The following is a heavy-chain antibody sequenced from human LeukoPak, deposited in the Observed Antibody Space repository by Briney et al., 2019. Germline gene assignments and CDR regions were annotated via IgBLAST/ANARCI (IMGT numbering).Heavy chain of an antibody. Sequence: GGSLRLSCAASGFTFSSYTMNWVRQAPGKGLEWVSSISSSSSYIYYADSVKGRFTISRDNAKNSLYLQMNSLRAEDTAVYYCRQWEPTTQFDYWGQGTLVTVSS. D-gene: IGHD1-26*01. CDR1: GFTFSSYT. V-gene: IGHV3-21*01. J-gene: IGHJ4*02. CDR3: RQWEPTTQFDY. CDR2: ISSSSSYI.